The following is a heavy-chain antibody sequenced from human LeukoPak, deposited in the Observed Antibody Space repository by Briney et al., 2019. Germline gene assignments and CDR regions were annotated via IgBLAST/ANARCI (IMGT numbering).Heavy chain of an antibody. D-gene: IGHD3-9*01. CDR2: IYYSGST. Sequence: PSETLSLTCAVSGASVSGSNYYWGWIRQPPGKGLEWIGYIYYSGSTNYNPSLKSRVTISVDTSKNQFSLKLSSVTAADTAVYYCARGDILTGYSPDYWGQGTLVTVSS. J-gene: IGHJ4*02. CDR3: ARGDILTGYSPDY. CDR1: GASVSGSNYY. V-gene: IGHV4-61*01.